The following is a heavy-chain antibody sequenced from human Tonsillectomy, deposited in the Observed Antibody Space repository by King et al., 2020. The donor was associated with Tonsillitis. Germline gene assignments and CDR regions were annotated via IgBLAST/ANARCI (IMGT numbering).Heavy chain of an antibody. CDR2: INMDGRDT. V-gene: IGHV3-74*02. CDR3: AKVGDRNLLTGSPDSFDI. D-gene: IGHD3-9*01. J-gene: IGHJ3*02. Sequence: VQLVESGGGLVQPGGSLRLSCEASGFTFTNYWMHWVRQAPGKGLVWVSRINMDGRDTSCADSVKGRFTVSRDNAKNPLYLHMSSLRAEDTAVYHCAKVGDRNLLTGSPDSFDIWGQGTMVTVSS. CDR1: GFTFTNYW.